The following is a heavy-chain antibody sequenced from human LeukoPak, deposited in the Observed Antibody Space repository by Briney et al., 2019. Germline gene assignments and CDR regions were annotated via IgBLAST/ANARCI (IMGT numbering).Heavy chain of an antibody. CDR2: IDPSDSYT. V-gene: IGHV5-10-1*01. CDR3: ASGRGWLLGWDY. J-gene: IGHJ4*02. CDR1: RYSFTNYW. D-gene: IGHD5-12*01. Sequence: GESLKISCKGSRYSFTNYWISWVHQMPGKGLEWVGNIDPSDSYTNYSPSFQGHVTISADKSISTAYLQWNNLQASDTAIYYCASGRGWLLGWDYWGQGTLVTVSS.